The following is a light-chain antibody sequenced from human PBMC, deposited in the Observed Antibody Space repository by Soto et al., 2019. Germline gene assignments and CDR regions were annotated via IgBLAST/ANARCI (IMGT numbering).Light chain of an antibody. CDR2: GNS. Sequence: QSVLTQPPSVSGAPGQRVTISCTGSSSNIGAGYDVHWYQQLPGTAPKLLIYGNSNRPSGVPDRFSGPKSGTSASLAITGLQAEDEADYYCQSYDSSLSGYVFGTGTKVPVL. J-gene: IGLJ1*01. CDR1: SSNIGAGYD. CDR3: QSYDSSLSGYV. V-gene: IGLV1-40*01.